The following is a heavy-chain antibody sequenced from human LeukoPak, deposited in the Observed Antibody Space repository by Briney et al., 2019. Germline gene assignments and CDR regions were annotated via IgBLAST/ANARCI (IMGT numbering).Heavy chain of an antibody. CDR2: INHSGST. CDR3: ARRGIAARRNWFDP. D-gene: IGHD6-6*01. J-gene: IGHJ5*02. CDR1: GGSFSGYY. V-gene: IGHV4-34*01. Sequence: SETLSLTCAVYGGSFSGYYWSWIRQPPGKGQEWIGEINHSGSTNYNPSLKSRVTISVDTSKNQFSLKLSSVTAADTAVYYCARRGIAARRNWFDPWGQGTLVTVSS.